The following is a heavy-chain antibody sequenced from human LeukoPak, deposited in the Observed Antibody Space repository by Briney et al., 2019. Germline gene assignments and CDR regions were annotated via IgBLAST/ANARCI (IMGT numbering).Heavy chain of an antibody. CDR1: GFTFSSYA. D-gene: IGHD6-19*01. J-gene: IGHJ4*02. Sequence: GASLRLSCAASGFTFSSYAMSWVRQAPGKGLEWVSVISGSGGNTYYADSVKGRFTISRDNSKNTLYLQMNSLRAEDTAIYYCAKDGKGAPVAGTGYFAYWGQGTLVTVSS. CDR3: AKDGKGAPVAGTGYFAY. CDR2: ISGSGGNT. V-gene: IGHV3-23*01.